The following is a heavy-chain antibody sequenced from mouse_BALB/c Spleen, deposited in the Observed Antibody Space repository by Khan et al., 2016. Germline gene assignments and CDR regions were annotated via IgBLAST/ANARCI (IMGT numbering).Heavy chain of an antibody. CDR3: PRWAITTIITDSDNY. CDR2: IHSGSGGI. J-gene: IGHJ2*01. CDR1: GYTFTDYE. D-gene: IGHD1-1*01. Sequence: QVQLQQSGAELVRPGASVKLSCKASGYTFTDYEMHWVKQTPVHGLEWIGIIHSGSGGIAYNQKFKGKATLTADKSSSTAYMEISSLTSEDTAVSYRPRWAITTIITDSDNYWGHGTTLTVAS. V-gene: IGHV1-15*01.